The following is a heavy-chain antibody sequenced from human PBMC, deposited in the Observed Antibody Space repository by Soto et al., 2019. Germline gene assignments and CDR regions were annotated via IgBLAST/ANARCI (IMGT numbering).Heavy chain of an antibody. CDR2: ISGSGGST. Sequence: GGSLRLSCAASGYTFSSYAMSWVRQAPGKGLEWVSAISGSGGSTYYADSVKGRFTISRDNSKNTLYLQMNSLRAEDTAVYYCAKASYYDFWSGYPTAPYYGMDVWGQGTTVTVSS. CDR1: GYTFSSYA. D-gene: IGHD3-3*01. J-gene: IGHJ6*02. V-gene: IGHV3-23*01. CDR3: AKASYYDFWSGYPTAPYYGMDV.